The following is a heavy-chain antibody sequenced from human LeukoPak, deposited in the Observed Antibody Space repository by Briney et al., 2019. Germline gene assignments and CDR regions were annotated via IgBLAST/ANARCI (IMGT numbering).Heavy chain of an antibody. V-gene: IGHV1-2*02. CDR3: ARWPVTCPGDC. CDR1: GYTFTGYY. CDR2: INPNSGGT. D-gene: IGHD1-14*01. Sequence: GASVKVSCKASGYTFTGYYMHWVRQAPGQGLEWMGWINPNSGGTNYAQKFQGRVTMTRDTSINTAYMELTALRSDDTAMYYCARWPVTCPGDCWGQGTLVTVSS. J-gene: IGHJ4*02.